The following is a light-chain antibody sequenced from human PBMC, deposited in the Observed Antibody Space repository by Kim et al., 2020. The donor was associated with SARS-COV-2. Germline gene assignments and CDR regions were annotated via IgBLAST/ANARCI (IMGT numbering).Light chain of an antibody. CDR1: SGSIASNY. J-gene: IGLJ3*02. CDR3: QSYDSSNWV. Sequence: GKTVTICCTRSSGSIASNYVQCYQQRPGSAPTTVIYEDNQRPSGVPDRFSGSIDSSSNSASLTISGLKTEDEADYYCQSYDSSNWVFGGGTQLTVL. CDR2: EDN. V-gene: IGLV6-57*03.